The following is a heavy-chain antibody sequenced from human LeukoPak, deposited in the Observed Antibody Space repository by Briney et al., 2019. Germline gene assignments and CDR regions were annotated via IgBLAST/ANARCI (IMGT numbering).Heavy chain of an antibody. D-gene: IGHD3-10*02. Sequence: GASVKVSCKASGYTFTSYGISWVRQAPGQGLEWMGWISVYNGNTNYAQKPQGRVTMTTDTSTSTAYMELRSLRSDDTAVYYCARVPARFEVHWFDPWGQGTLVTVSS. V-gene: IGHV1-18*01. CDR1: GYTFTSYG. CDR2: ISVYNGNT. J-gene: IGHJ5*02. CDR3: ARVPARFEVHWFDP.